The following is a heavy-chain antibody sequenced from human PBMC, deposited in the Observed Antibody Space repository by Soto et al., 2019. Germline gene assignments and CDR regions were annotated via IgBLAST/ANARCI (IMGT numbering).Heavy chain of an antibody. V-gene: IGHV3-15*01. J-gene: IGHJ5*02. Sequence: EVQLVESGGGLVKPGGSLRLSCAASGFTFSNAWMSWVRQAPGKGLEWVGRIKSKTDGGTTDYAAPVKGRFTISRDDSKNTLYLQMNSLKPEDTAVYYCTTVESTYYDFWGGYYRGAWFDPWGQGTLVTVSS. D-gene: IGHD3-3*01. CDR2: IKSKTDGGTT. CDR1: GFTFSNAW. CDR3: TTVESTYYDFWGGYYRGAWFDP.